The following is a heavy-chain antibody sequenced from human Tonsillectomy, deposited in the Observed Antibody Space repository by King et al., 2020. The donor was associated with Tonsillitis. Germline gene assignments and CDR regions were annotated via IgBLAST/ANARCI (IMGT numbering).Heavy chain of an antibody. CDR3: ARDLGTYYYDSSGYKYYYYGMDV. Sequence: VQLVESGGGLVKPGGSLRLSCAASGFSFSSYSMNWVRQAPGKGLEWVSIISSSSSYIYYADSVKGRFTTSRDNVKNSLYLEMSRLRAEDTAVYYCARDLGTYYYDSSGYKYYYYGMDVWGQGTTVTVSS. CDR1: GFSFSSYS. J-gene: IGHJ6*02. D-gene: IGHD3-22*01. CDR2: ISSSSSYI. V-gene: IGHV3-21*01.